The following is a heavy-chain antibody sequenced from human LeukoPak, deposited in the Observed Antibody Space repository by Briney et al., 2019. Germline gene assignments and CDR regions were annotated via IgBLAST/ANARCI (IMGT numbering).Heavy chain of an antibody. J-gene: IGHJ4*02. CDR2: MIGSGSST. V-gene: IGHV3-23*01. Sequence: PGGSLRLSCAASGFTFSNHAMSWVRQAPGKGLEWVSAMIGSGSSTSYTGSVKGRFTVSRDNSKNTLYLQMNSLRVEDTAVYYCARDGDGDYVFSYYFDYWGQGTLVTVSS. D-gene: IGHD4-17*01. CDR3: ARDGDGDYVFSYYFDY. CDR1: GFTFSNHA.